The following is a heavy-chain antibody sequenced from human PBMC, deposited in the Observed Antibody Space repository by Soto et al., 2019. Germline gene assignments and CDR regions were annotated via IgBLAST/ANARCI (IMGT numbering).Heavy chain of an antibody. D-gene: IGHD2-2*01. CDR3: ARMDCSTTSCKYYYGMEV. Sequence: SETRSLTCTVSGGSISSGGYYGSWILHHPGKGREWIGYIYYSVSTYYNPSLKSRVTVSVDTSKNQFYLKMSSVTAADTAMYFCARMDCSTTSCKYYYGMEVWGQGTTVTVSS. V-gene: IGHV4-31*03. CDR2: IYYSVST. CDR1: GGSISSGGYY. J-gene: IGHJ6*02.